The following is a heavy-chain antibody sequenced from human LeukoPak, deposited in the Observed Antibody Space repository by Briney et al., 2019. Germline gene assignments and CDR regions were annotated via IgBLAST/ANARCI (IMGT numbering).Heavy chain of an antibody. J-gene: IGHJ4*02. CDR3: ARVEYSYANDY. D-gene: IGHD5-18*01. Sequence: SETLSLTCAVYGGTFSGYYWSWIRQPPGKRLEWVGESNDSGGTNYNPSLKSRVTISVDRSKNQFSLKLSSVTAADTAVYYCARVEYSYANDYWGQGTLVTVSS. V-gene: IGHV4-34*01. CDR2: SNDSGGT. CDR1: GGTFSGYY.